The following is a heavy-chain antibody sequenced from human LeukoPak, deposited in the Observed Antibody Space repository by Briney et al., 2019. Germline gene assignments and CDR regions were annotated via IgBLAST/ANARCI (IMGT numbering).Heavy chain of an antibody. J-gene: IGHJ4*02. V-gene: IGHV4-59*01. CDR1: GGSISDYY. D-gene: IGHD4-17*01. CDR2: IYYTGST. CDR3: ARLYGDSVEDY. Sequence: SETLSLTCTVPGGSISDYYWSWVRQPPGKGLEWIGYIYYTGSTNYNPSLNGRATISIDTSENQFSLKVNSVTAADTAIYYCARLYGDSVEDYWGQGVLVIVSA.